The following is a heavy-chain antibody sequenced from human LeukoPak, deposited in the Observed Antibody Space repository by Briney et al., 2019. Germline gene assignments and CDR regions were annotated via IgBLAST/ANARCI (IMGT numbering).Heavy chain of an antibody. Sequence: GXTFXXYWIGWVRQMPGKGLGGMGIIFPGDSDTTYSPSFQGQVTISADKSSRTAVLQWSSLQASDGALYYCGRSRDGYNLFDYWGQGTLVTVSS. V-gene: IGHV5-51*01. CDR2: IFPGDSDT. CDR3: GRSRDGYNLFDY. J-gene: IGHJ4*02. CDR1: GXTFXXYW. D-gene: IGHD5-24*01.